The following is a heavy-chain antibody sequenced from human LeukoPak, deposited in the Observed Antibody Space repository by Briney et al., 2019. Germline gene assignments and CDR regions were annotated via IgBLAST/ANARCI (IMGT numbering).Heavy chain of an antibody. CDR3: ARCAGRGSYYCYGMDV. D-gene: IGHD3-10*01. J-gene: IGHJ6*02. Sequence: ASVKVSCKASGYTFTSYYMHWVRQAPGQGLEWMGIINPSGGSTSYAQKFQGRVTMTRDTSTSTVYMELSSLRSEDTAVYYCARCAGRGSYYCYGMDVWGQGTTVTVSS. CDR2: INPSGGST. CDR1: GYTFTSYY. V-gene: IGHV1-46*01.